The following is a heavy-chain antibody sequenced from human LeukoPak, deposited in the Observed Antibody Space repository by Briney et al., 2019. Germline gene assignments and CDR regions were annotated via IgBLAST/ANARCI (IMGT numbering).Heavy chain of an antibody. CDR1: GFTFSSYW. CDR3: ARAGSSSWYAGYFQH. Sequence: PGGSLRLSCAASGFTFSSYWMSWVRQAPGKGLEWVANIKQDGSEKYYVDSVKGRFTISRDNAKNSLYLQMNSLRAEDTAVYYCARAGSSSWYAGYFQHWGQGTLVTVSS. J-gene: IGHJ1*01. CDR2: IKQDGSEK. D-gene: IGHD6-13*01. V-gene: IGHV3-7*01.